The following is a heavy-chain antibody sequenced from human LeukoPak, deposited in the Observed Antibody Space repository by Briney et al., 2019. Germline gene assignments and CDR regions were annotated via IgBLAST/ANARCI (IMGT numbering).Heavy chain of an antibody. CDR2: IYPGDPDT. D-gene: IGHD4-17*01. Sequence: NRGESLKISCKGSGYSFTSYWIGWVRQMPGKGLEWMGIIYPGDPDTRYSPSFQGQVTISADKSISTAYLQWSSLKASDTAMYYCARQYISTVTAYPGYWGQGTLVTVSS. V-gene: IGHV5-51*01. CDR3: ARQYISTVTAYPGY. CDR1: GYSFTSYW. J-gene: IGHJ4*02.